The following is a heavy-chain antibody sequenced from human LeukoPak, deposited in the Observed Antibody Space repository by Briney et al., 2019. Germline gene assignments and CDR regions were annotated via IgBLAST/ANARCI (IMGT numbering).Heavy chain of an antibody. CDR1: GGSISSNNYY. D-gene: IGHD2-2*01. J-gene: IGHJ4*02. CDR3: ARHDKGYCSATSCPVFDY. Sequence: SETLSLTCTVSGGSISSNNYYWGCLPHPPGKGLEGIGSIYYSGSTYYNPSLQSRVTISVDTSKKQFSLKLSSGTAADTAVYYCARHDKGYCSATSCPVFDYWGQGTLVTVSS. V-gene: IGHV4-39*01. CDR2: IYYSGST.